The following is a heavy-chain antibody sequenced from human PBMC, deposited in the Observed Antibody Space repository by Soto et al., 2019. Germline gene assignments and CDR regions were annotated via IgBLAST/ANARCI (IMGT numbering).Heavy chain of an antibody. CDR2: ISSSGSTI. V-gene: IGHV3-11*01. CDR1: GFTFSDYY. CDR3: ASTGIAAAGTHWFDP. J-gene: IGHJ5*02. D-gene: IGHD6-13*01. Sequence: AGGSLRLSCAASGFTFSDYYMSWIRQAPGKGLEWVSYISSSGSTIYYADSVKGRFTISRDNAKNSLYLQMNSLRAEDTAVYYCASTGIAAAGTHWFDPWGQGTLVTVSS.